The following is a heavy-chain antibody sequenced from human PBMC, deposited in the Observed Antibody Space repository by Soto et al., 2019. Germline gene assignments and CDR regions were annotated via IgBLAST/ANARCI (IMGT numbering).Heavy chain of an antibody. V-gene: IGHV4-59*01. CDR1: RGSINGFY. J-gene: IGHJ4*02. D-gene: IGHD3-16*01. CDR3: HRALMIITRSYFHS. Sequence: SGTLSLTCTVSRGSINGFYWSWIRQTPGKGLEWIGYISDSGNTNYNPSLKSRVSISVDTSKTQFSLNLTSVTAADTAVYYCHRALMIITRSYFHSWGQGTPVTVS. CDR2: ISDSGNT.